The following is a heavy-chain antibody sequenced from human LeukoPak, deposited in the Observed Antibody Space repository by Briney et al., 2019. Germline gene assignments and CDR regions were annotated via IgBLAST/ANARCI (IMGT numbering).Heavy chain of an antibody. V-gene: IGHV1-2*02. CDR1: GYTFTGYY. CDR3: ARDWRMMYCSGGSCYGLDY. CDR2: INSNSGGT. Sequence: ASVKVSCKASGYTFTGYYMHWVRQAPGQGLEWMGWINSNSGGTNYAQKFQGRVTMTRDTSISTAYMELSRLRSDDTAVYYCARDWRMMYCSGGSCYGLDYWGQGTLVTVSS. D-gene: IGHD2-15*01. J-gene: IGHJ4*02.